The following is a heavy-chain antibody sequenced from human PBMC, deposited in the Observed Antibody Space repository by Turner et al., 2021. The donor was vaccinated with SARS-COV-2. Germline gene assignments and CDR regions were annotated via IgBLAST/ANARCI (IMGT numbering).Heavy chain of an antibody. J-gene: IGHJ4*01. Sequence: EVQLVESGGGLVQPGGSLRLSCAASGFTFSRYWMRWVRQAPGNGLECVANIKQDESEKYYVDSVKGRFTISRDNAKNSMYLQMNSLGAEDTAVYYCARMELPFTGFDDWGQGTLVTVSS. D-gene: IGHD1-7*01. CDR1: GFTFSRYW. V-gene: IGHV3-7*01. CDR3: ARMELPFTGFDD. CDR2: IKQDESEK.